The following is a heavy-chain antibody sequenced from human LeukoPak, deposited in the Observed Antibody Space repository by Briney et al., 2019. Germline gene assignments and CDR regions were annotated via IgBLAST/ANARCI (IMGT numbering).Heavy chain of an antibody. J-gene: IGHJ4*02. Sequence: PGGSLRLSCAASGFTFSSYSMNWVRQAPGKGLEWVSSISSSSSYIYYADSVKGRFTISRDNAKNSLYLQMNSLRAEDTAVYYCAKGLWDYIFVPLDYWGQGTLVTVSS. V-gene: IGHV3-21*04. CDR1: GFTFSSYS. CDR2: ISSSSSYI. CDR3: AKGLWDYIFVPLDY. D-gene: IGHD3-3*02.